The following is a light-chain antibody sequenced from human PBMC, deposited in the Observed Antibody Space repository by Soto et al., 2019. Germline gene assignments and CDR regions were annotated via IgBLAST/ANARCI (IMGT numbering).Light chain of an antibody. CDR1: QSVSSY. CDR3: QQRSNWPLLT. J-gene: IGKJ4*01. V-gene: IGKV3-11*01. Sequence: EIVLTQSPATLSLSPGERATLSCRASQSVSSYLAWYQQKPGQAPRLLIYDASNRATGIPARFSGSGSGTDVTLTISSLEPEDFAVYCCQQRSNWPLLTFGGGTKVEIK. CDR2: DAS.